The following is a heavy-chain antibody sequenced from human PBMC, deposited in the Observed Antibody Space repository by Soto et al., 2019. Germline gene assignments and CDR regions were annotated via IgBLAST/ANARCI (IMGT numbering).Heavy chain of an antibody. CDR3: ARDLSIAARRGWFDP. Sequence: QVQLVQSGAEVKTPGSSVKISCKASGGTFSSYAISWVRQAHGQGLEWMGGFIPIFGTANYAQKFQGRVTITADESTSTAYMELSSLRSEDTAVYYCARDLSIAARRGWFDPWGQGTLVTVSS. CDR1: GGTFSSYA. J-gene: IGHJ5*02. V-gene: IGHV1-69*01. D-gene: IGHD6-6*01. CDR2: FIPIFGTA.